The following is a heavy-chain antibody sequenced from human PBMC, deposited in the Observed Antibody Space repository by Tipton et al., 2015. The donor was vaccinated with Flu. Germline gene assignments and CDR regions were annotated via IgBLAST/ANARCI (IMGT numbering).Heavy chain of an antibody. CDR1: GYSIRSAYY. CDR2: IYHSGTT. D-gene: IGHD4-11*01. V-gene: IGHV4-38-2*01. J-gene: IGHJ5*02. Sequence: TLSLTCSVSGYSIRSAYYWGWVRRPSGRGLGWIGTIYHSGTTYYNPSLKSRVTISIDTSKNQFFLNMKSLTAADKAVYYCVRRDYSNYVSDPKSWFDPWGQGTLVTVSS. CDR3: VRRDYSNYVSDPKSWFDP.